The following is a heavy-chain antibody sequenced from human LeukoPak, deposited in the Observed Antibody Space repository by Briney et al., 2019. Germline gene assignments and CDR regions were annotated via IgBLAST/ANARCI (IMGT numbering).Heavy chain of an antibody. CDR1: GGSFSGYY. D-gene: IGHD2-15*01. V-gene: IGHV4-59*01. CDR3: ARCRGSCYSLDY. Sequence: SETLSLTCAVYGGSFSGYYWSWIRQPPGKGLEWIGYIYYSGSTNYNPSLKSRVTISVDTSKNQFSLKLSSVTAADTAVYYCARCRGSCYSLDYWGQGTLVTVSS. CDR2: IYYSGST. J-gene: IGHJ4*02.